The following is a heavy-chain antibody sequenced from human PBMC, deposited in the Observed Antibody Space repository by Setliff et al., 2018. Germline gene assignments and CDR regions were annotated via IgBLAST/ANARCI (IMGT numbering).Heavy chain of an antibody. CDR3: SRLVRYCTTTSCQRLSGDEY. V-gene: IGHV1-18*01. CDR1: GYTFSDYG. Sequence: ASVKVSCKASGYTFSDYGITWVRQAPGQGLEWMGWISAYSGKAYYAQKLQDRATMTTDTSTGTAYLELRSLRSDDKAVYYCSRLVRYCTTTSCQRLSGDEYWGQGTLVTVS. J-gene: IGHJ4*02. D-gene: IGHD2-2*01. CDR2: ISAYSGKA.